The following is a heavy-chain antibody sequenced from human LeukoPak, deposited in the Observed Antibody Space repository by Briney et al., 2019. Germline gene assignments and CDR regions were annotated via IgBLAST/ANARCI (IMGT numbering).Heavy chain of an antibody. Sequence: GGSLRLSCEASGFTFTTYWIHWVRQGPGKGLVWVSRIKYDGSTSNYADSVKGRFTISRDNAKNTVYLQMNSLRVEDTAVYYCAKDPHYYDSSGYSGYFDYWGQGTLVTVSS. CDR2: IKYDGSTS. CDR1: GFTFTTYW. V-gene: IGHV3-74*01. CDR3: AKDPHYYDSSGYSGYFDY. J-gene: IGHJ4*02. D-gene: IGHD3-22*01.